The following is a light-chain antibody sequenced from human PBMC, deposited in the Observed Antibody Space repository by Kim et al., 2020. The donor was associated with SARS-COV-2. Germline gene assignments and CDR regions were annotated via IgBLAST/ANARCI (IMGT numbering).Light chain of an antibody. J-gene: IGKJ4*01. V-gene: IGKV1-17*03. CDR2: AAS. CDR3: LQHGSYPLT. Sequence: SASVGDRVPITCRASQGISSYLAGFQQKPGQVPKRLIYAASTLQSGVPSRFSGSGSGTEFTLTISSLQPEDFATYYCLQHGSYPLTFGGGTKLEI. CDR1: QGISSY.